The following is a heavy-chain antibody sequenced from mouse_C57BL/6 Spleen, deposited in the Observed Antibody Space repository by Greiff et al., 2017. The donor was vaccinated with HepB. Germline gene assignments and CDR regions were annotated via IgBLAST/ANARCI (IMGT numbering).Heavy chain of an antibody. D-gene: IGHD2-14*01. J-gene: IGHJ2*01. V-gene: IGHV5-6*01. CDR1: GFTFSSYG. Sequence: EVKLVESGGDLVKPGGSLKLSCAASGFTFSSYGMSWVRQTPDKRLEWVATISSGGSYIYYPDSVKGRFTISRDNAKNTLYLQMSSLKSEDTAMYYCARQGGTTGPYFDYWGQGTTLTVSS. CDR2: ISSGGSYI. CDR3: ARQGGTTGPYFDY.